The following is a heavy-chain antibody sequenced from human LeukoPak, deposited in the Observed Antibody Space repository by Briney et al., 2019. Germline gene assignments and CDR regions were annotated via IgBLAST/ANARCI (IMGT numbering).Heavy chain of an antibody. CDR1: GFTFSSYA. Sequence: GGSLRLSCAAAGFTFSSYAMSSVRQAPGKGLGLVSAISGSGGSTYYADSVKGRFTISRDNSKNTLYLQMNSLRAEDTAVYYCAKDALTREWFGEATFDYWGQGTLVTVSS. CDR2: ISGSGGST. CDR3: AKDALTREWFGEATFDY. D-gene: IGHD3-10*01. J-gene: IGHJ4*02. V-gene: IGHV3-23*01.